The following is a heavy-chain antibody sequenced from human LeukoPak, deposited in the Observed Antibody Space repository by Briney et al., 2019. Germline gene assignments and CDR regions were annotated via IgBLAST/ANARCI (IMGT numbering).Heavy chain of an antibody. J-gene: IGHJ5*02. Sequence: SETLSLTCTVSGGSISSYYWSWIRQPPGKGLEWIGYIYYSGSTNYNPSLKSRVTMSVDTSKNQFSLKLSSVTAADTAVYYCARMMRAGRLEYWFDPWGQGTLVTVSS. CDR1: GGSISSYY. D-gene: IGHD3-16*01. CDR3: ARMMRAGRLEYWFDP. V-gene: IGHV4-59*12. CDR2: IYYSGST.